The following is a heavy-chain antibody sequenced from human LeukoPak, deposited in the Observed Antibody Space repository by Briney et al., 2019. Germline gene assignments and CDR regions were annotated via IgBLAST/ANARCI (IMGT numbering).Heavy chain of an antibody. CDR1: GFTFSSYS. CDR2: ISSSSSYI. J-gene: IGHJ6*03. V-gene: IGHV3-21*01. CDR3: ARDRVSQGYMDV. Sequence: GGSLRLSCAASGFTFSSYSMNWVRQAPGKGLEWVSSISSSSSYIYYADSVKGRFTISRDNAKNSLYLQMNSLRAEDTAVYYCARDRVSQGYMDVWGKGTTVTVSS.